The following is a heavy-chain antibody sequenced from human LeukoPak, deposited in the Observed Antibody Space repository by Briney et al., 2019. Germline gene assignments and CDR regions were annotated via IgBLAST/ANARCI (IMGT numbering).Heavy chain of an antibody. J-gene: IGHJ4*02. Sequence: GGSLRLFCAASGLTVNDNFMSWVRQAPGKGLEWVSVIYRDGRTFYADSVKGRFTISRDNSKNTLYLQMNTLRAEDTAVYYCARVDHYGSGSCVGYWGQGTPLTVSS. CDR2: IYRDGRT. D-gene: IGHD3-10*01. CDR3: ARVDHYGSGSCVGY. CDR1: GLTVNDNF. V-gene: IGHV3-53*01.